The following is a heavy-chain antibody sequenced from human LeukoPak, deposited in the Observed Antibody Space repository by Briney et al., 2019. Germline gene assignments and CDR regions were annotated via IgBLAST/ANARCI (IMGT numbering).Heavy chain of an antibody. Sequence: SETLSLTCTVSGVSITSSTYHWGWIRQSPGKGLEWIGRAYKSGSTYYNPSLETRVTISVDTSSNQFSLKLSSVTAADTAVYYCARDIRGHGDYDYWGQGTLVTVSS. D-gene: IGHD4-17*01. CDR3: ARDIRGHGDYDY. V-gene: IGHV4-39*07. J-gene: IGHJ4*02. CDR1: GVSITSSTYH. CDR2: AYKSGST.